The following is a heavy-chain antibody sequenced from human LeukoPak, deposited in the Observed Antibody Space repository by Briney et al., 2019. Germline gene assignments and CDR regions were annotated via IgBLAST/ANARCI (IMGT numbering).Heavy chain of an antibody. Sequence: SQTLSLTCTVSGGSISSGDYYWSWIRQPPGKGLEWIGYIYYSGSTYYNPSLKSRVTISVDTSKNQFSLKLSSVTAADTAVYYCAILDCGGDCRGDYWGQGTLVTVSS. J-gene: IGHJ4*02. V-gene: IGHV4-30-4*08. CDR1: GGSISSGDYY. D-gene: IGHD2-21*01. CDR3: AILDCGGDCRGDY. CDR2: IYYSGST.